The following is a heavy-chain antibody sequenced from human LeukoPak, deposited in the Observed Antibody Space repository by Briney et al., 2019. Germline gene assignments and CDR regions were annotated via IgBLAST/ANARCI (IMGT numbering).Heavy chain of an antibody. Sequence: ASVKVSCKVSGYTVSELGIHWVRQAPGKGLEWMGGFNPEDGERVYAQNFQGRVTMTEDSRTDTAYMELTSLRSDDTAVYYCARGRVYYDSGSYYPLSRWGQGTLIIVSS. CDR2: FNPEDGER. CDR3: ARGRVYYDSGSYYPLSR. CDR1: GYTVSELG. V-gene: IGHV1-24*01. J-gene: IGHJ4*02. D-gene: IGHD3-22*01.